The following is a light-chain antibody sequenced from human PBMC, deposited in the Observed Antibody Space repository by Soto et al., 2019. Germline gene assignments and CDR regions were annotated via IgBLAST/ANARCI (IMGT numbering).Light chain of an antibody. V-gene: IGKV3-20*01. CDR1: QSVSSSQ. CDR3: KQFSSYPLT. J-gene: IGKJ4*01. CDR2: GAY. Sequence: EIVLTQSPVTLSLSPGERATLSCRASQSVSSSQLAWYQQKPGQAPRLLIYGAYSRATGIQDRFSGSGSGTDFTLTIRRLEPEDFAVYYRKQFSSYPLTFGGGTKVDI.